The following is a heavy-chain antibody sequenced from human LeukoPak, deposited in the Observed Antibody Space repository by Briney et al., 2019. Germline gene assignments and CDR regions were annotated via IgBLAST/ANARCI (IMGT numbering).Heavy chain of an antibody. CDR1: GGSISSSSYY. CDR2: IYYSGST. Sequence: SETLSLTCTVSGGSISSSSYYWGWIRQPPGKGLEWIGRIYYSGSTYYNPSRKSRVTISVDTSKNQFSLKLSSVTAADTAVYYCARASVRNWFDPWGQGTLVTVSS. J-gene: IGHJ5*02. V-gene: IGHV4-39*07. D-gene: IGHD2/OR15-2a*01. CDR3: ARASVRNWFDP.